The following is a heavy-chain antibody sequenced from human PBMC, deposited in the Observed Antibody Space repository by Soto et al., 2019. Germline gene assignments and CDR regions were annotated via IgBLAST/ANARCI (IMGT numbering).Heavy chain of an antibody. J-gene: IGHJ4*02. D-gene: IGHD3-10*01. Sequence: GGSLRLSCAASEFSSNYMTWVRQAPGKGLACVSMINGGGGTIYADSVQDRFTISQDNSKNIVYLQMNSLRVEDTAIYYCATGARWTGLFDYWGQGILVTVSS. CDR3: ATGARWTGLFDY. V-gene: IGHV3-66*01. CDR2: INGGGGT. CDR1: EFSSNY.